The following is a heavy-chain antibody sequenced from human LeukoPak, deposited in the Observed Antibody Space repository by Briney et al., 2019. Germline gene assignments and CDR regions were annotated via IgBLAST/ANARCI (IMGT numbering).Heavy chain of an antibody. CDR1: GDSVSNGNYY. J-gene: IGHJ4*02. V-gene: IGHV4-61*01. CDR2: IYYTGNT. D-gene: IGHD3-10*01. CDR3: ARSQNYYGSGDY. Sequence: PSETLSLTCTVSGDSVSNGNYYWSWLRQPPGQPLEWIGYIYYTGNTYYNPSLEGRVTLSVDTSKNQFSVKLSSVTAADTAVYYCARSQNYYGSGDYWSQGTLVIVSS.